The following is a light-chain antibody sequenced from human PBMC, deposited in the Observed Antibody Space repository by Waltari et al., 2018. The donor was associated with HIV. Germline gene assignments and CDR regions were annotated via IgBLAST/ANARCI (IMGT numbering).Light chain of an antibody. CDR3: ASWDDSLNGPV. J-gene: IGLJ2*01. V-gene: IGLV1-44*01. CDR2: GQN. Sequence: QSVLTQPPSTSGTPAQRVTISCSGSSSTIWSNTVSWFQQLPGEAPKVLIYGQNQRPSGVPDRFSGSKSGTSASLAIGGLQSEDEADYYCASWDDSLNGPVFGGGTTLTVL. CDR1: SSTIWSNT.